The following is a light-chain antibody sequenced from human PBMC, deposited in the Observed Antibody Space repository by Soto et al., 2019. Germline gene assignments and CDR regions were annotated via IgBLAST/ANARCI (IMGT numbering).Light chain of an antibody. V-gene: IGKV3-20*01. CDR3: QQYGRSGT. CDR2: DAS. Sequence: EIVLIQSPATLSLSPGERVTLSCRASQSVSSNLAWYQQNPGQAPRLLIFDASNRATGIPDRFSGSGSGTDFTLTISRLEPEDFAVYYCQQYGRSGTFGQGTKVDIK. J-gene: IGKJ1*01. CDR1: QSVSSN.